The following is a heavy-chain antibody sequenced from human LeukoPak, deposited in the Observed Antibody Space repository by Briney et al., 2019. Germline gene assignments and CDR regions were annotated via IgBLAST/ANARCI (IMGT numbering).Heavy chain of an antibody. J-gene: IGHJ4*01. V-gene: IGHV3-48*04. CDR2: ISSSGTTI. Sequence: AGGSLRLSCAASGFSFSSYSMNWARQSPGKGLEWESYISSSGTTIYYADSVKGRFTISRDNSRNTLYLQMNSLRAEDTAVYYCAKEYSGTFSPFPSYFDYWGHGTLVTVSS. CDR3: AKEYSGTFSPFPSYFDY. D-gene: IGHD1-26*01. CDR1: GFSFSSYS.